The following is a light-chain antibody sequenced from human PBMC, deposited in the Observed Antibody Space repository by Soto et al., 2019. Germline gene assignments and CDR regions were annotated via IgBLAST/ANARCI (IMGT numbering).Light chain of an antibody. CDR2: GAS. CDR1: QSVSSN. CDR3: QQYNDWLGT. J-gene: IGKJ4*01. V-gene: IGKV3-15*01. Sequence: EIVMTQSPATLSVSPGESATLSCRASQSVSSNLAWYQQKPGQAPRLLIYGASTRATGVPARFSGSGSGTEFTLSSSSLLSEDFAVYYCQQYNDWLGTFGGGTKVEIK.